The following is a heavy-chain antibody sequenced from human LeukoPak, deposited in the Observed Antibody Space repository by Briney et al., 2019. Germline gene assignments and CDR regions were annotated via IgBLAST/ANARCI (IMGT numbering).Heavy chain of an antibody. J-gene: IGHJ4*02. CDR3: AKVEGASKASVY. Sequence: GGSLRLSCAASGLTITSYTMNWVRQASGKGLEWVSFISSSGSGSIIYYADSVKGRFTISRDNSKNTLYLQMYSLRAEDTAVYYCAKVEGASKASVYWGQGALVTVSS. CDR1: GLTITSYT. V-gene: IGHV3-23*01. CDR2: ISSSGSGSII. D-gene: IGHD1-1*01.